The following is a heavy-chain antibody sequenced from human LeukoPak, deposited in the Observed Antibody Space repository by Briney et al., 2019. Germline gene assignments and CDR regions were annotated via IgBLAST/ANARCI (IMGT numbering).Heavy chain of an antibody. D-gene: IGHD2-21*02. Sequence: GRSLRLSCAASGFIFSDYAMGWVRQAPGRGLEWVAFISYDGSIDYYADSVKGRFTISRDNSKNTVYLQMESLRPEDTAVYYCAREVGTYFEFRGQGTLVIVSS. CDR2: ISYDGSID. J-gene: IGHJ4*02. CDR1: GFIFSDYA. V-gene: IGHV3-30-3*01. CDR3: AREVGTYFEF.